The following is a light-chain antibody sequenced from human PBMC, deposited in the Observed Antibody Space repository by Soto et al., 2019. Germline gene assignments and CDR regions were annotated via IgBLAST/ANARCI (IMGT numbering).Light chain of an antibody. Sequence: DIQMTQSPSSVSASVGDRVTITCRASQGIVTSLAWYQQKPGKAPKLLIHSASSLQGGVPSRFTGSGSGTDFTLTISSLQPEDFATYYCQQASSFPLTFGQGTRLDIK. J-gene: IGKJ5*01. CDR2: SAS. CDR1: QGIVTS. CDR3: QQASSFPLT. V-gene: IGKV1-12*01.